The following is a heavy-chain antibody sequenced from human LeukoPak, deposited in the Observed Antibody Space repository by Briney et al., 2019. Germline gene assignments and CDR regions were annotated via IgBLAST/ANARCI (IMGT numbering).Heavy chain of an antibody. Sequence: GGSLRLSCAASGFTFSSYEMNWVRQAPGKGLEWVSYISSSGSTIYYAESVKGRFTISRDNAKNSLYLQMNSLRAEDTAVYYCARGYDILTGYSYYFDYWGQGTLVTVSS. CDR2: ISSSGSTI. J-gene: IGHJ4*02. CDR1: GFTFSSYE. V-gene: IGHV3-48*03. CDR3: ARGYDILTGYSYYFDY. D-gene: IGHD3-9*01.